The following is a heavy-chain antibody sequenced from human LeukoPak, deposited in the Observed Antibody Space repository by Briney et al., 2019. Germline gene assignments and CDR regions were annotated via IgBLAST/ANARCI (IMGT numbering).Heavy chain of an antibody. CDR1: GNYW. J-gene: IGHJ4*02. Sequence: GGSLRLSCAASGNYWMHWVRQVPRKGLVWVSHINSDGSWTSYAVSVKGRFTIYKDNAKNTVYLQMNSLRAEDTAVYYCVSFYETYWGRGTLVTVSS. D-gene: IGHD2/OR15-2a*01. CDR3: VSFYETY. V-gene: IGHV3-74*01. CDR2: INSDGSWT.